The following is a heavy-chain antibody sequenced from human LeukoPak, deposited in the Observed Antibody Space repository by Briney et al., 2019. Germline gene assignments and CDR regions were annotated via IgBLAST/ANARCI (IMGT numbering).Heavy chain of an antibody. Sequence: PSETLSLTCTVSGGSVSSGSYYWGWIRQPPGKGLEWIGYIYYSGSTNYNPSLKSRVTISVDTSKNQFSLKLSSVTAADTAVYYRARDSQLWSFDYWGQGTLVTVSS. V-gene: IGHV4-61*01. CDR1: GGSVSSGSYY. J-gene: IGHJ4*02. CDR3: ARDSQLWSFDY. D-gene: IGHD5-18*01. CDR2: IYYSGST.